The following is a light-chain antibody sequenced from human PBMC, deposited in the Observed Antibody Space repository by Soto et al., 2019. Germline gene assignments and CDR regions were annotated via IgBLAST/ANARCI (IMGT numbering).Light chain of an antibody. CDR2: DAS. CDR1: QSISSW. V-gene: IGKV1-5*01. CDR3: QQYNSYSRYT. J-gene: IGKJ2*01. Sequence: DIQMTQSPSTLSASVGDRVTITCRASQSISSWLAWYQQKPGKAPKLLIYDASSWESGVPSRFSGSGAGTEFTLTISSLQPDDVAAYYCQQYNSYSRYTFGQGTKLEIK.